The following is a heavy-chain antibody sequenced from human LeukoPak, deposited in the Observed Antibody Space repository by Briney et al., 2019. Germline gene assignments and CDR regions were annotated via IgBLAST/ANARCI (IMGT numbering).Heavy chain of an antibody. CDR2: IYSGCST. J-gene: IGHJ5*02. CDR3: ARKLGAKDDP. CDR1: GFTVSSNY. Sequence: GGSLRPSCAASGFTVSSNYMSWVRQAPGKGLGWASVIYSGCSTYYAASVKGRFTISRDNSTNTLYLHINSLRADATAVYYCARKLGAKDDPWGQGTLVTVSS. V-gene: IGHV3-66*01. D-gene: IGHD1-26*01.